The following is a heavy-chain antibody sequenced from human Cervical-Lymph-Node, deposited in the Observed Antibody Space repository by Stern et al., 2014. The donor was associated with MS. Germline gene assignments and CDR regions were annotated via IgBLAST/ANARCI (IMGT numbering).Heavy chain of an antibody. CDR3: ARDVGMDV. J-gene: IGHJ6*02. CDR1: GGSVSNSY. CDR2: IYHSGGA. Sequence: LQLQESGPGLVKPSETLSVTCTVSGGSVSNSYWSWIRQPPGKGLEWIGNIYHSGGANSNPSLKSRVTMSVDTSKNQFSLRLSSVTAADTAVYYCARDVGMDVWGQGTTVTVSS. V-gene: IGHV4-59*02.